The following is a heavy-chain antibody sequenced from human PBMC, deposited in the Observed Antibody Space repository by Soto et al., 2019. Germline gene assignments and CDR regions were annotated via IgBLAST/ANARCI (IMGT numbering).Heavy chain of an antibody. D-gene: IGHD1-26*01. V-gene: IGHV1-69*01. CDR1: GGTFSSYA. CDR2: IIPIFGTA. CDR3: ASRGSGSYYEENGMDV. J-gene: IGHJ6*02. Sequence: QVQLVQSGAEVKKPGSSVKVSCKASGGTFSSYAISWVRQAPGQGLEWMGGIIPIFGTANYTQKFQGRVTITADESTSTAYMELSSLRSEDTAVYYCASRGSGSYYEENGMDVWGQGTTVTVSS.